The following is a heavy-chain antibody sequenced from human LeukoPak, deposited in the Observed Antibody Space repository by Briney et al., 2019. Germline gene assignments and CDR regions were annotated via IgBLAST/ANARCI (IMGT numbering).Heavy chain of an antibody. CDR2: IRQDGTEK. Sequence: GGSLRLSCAASGFTFSNCWMSWVRQAPGKGLEWVANIRQDGTEKYYVGSVKGRFTISRDNAKSSLYLQMNSLRAEDTAVYYCARDIATTGRLFDYWGQGTLVTVSS. CDR3: ARDIATTGRLFDY. J-gene: IGHJ4*02. D-gene: IGHD6-13*01. V-gene: IGHV3-7*04. CDR1: GFTFSNCW.